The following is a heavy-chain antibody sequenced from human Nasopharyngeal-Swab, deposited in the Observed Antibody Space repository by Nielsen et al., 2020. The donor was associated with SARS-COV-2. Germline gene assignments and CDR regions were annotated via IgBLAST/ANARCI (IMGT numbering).Heavy chain of an antibody. CDR1: GFIFSNYG. CDR3: AKGWLLGNYMDV. V-gene: IGHV3-30*18. Sequence: GESLKTSCAASGFIFSNYGMHRVRQTPGKGLEWVAVISFDGSSQYYVDPVKGRITISRDNSKSTLYLQMNRLRDEDTAVYYCAKGWLLGNYMDVWGKGTTVTVTS. D-gene: IGHD5-12*01. J-gene: IGHJ6*03. CDR2: ISFDGSSQ.